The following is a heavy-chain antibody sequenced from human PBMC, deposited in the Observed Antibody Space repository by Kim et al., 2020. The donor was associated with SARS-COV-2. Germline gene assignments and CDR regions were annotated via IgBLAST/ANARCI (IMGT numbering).Heavy chain of an antibody. CDR2: I. J-gene: IGHJ6*02. CDR3: VKGVLAGGADV. D-gene: IGHD3-3*02. V-gene: IGHV3-9*01. Sequence: IGYADSVEGRFTISRDKANNSLYLQMNSLRPEDTAFYYCVKGVLAGGADVWGQGTAVIVSS.